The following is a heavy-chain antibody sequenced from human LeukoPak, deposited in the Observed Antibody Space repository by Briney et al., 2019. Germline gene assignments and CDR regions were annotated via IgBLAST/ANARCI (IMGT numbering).Heavy chain of an antibody. D-gene: IGHD3-3*01. CDR1: GFIFSTYG. J-gene: IGHJ6*04. Sequence: GGSLRLSCAASGFIFSTYGMHWVRQAPGKGLEWVAFIQFDGSDEHYADSVKGRFTISRDNSKNTLYLQMNSLRAEDTSVYYCARDGARRGIYDFLEWFRLDVWGKGTTVTVSS. V-gene: IGHV3-30*02. CDR2: IQFDGSDE. CDR3: ARDGARRGIYDFLEWFRLDV.